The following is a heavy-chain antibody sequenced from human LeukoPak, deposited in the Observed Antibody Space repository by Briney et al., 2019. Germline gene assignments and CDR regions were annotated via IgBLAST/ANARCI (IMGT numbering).Heavy chain of an antibody. J-gene: IGHJ4*02. CDR2: ITSSGSTI. CDR3: ARDGSSWSFDY. Sequence: GGSLRLSCAASGFTFSDYYMNWIRQAPGQGLEWVSYITSSGSTIYYADSVKGRFTISRDNAKNSLYLQMNSLRAEDTAVYYCARDGSSWSFDYWGQGTLVTVSS. V-gene: IGHV3-11*01. CDR1: GFTFSDYY. D-gene: IGHD6-13*01.